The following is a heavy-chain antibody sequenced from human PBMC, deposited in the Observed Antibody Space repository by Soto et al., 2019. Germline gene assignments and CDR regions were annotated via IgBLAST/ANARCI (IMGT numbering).Heavy chain of an antibody. CDR1: GFNFSNYW. CDR2: IKQDGSEK. V-gene: IGHV3-7*01. Sequence: EVQLVESGGGLVQPGGSLRLSCAASGFNFSNYWMNWVRQAPGKGLEWVANIKQDGSEKNYVDSVRGRFTFSRDNAKITLYLQMNSLKAEDTAVYYCGGGNDMDVWGQGTTVTVSS. J-gene: IGHJ6*02. CDR3: GGGNDMDV.